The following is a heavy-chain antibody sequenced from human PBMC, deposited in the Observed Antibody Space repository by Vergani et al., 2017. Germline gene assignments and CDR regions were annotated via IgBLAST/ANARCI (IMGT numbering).Heavy chain of an antibody. CDR2: INHSGST. CDR1: GYSISSGYY. D-gene: IGHD3-9*01. J-gene: IGHJ5*02. V-gene: IGHV4-38-2*02. CDR3: ARVKYYDILTGSRPGGFDP. Sequence: QVQLQESGPGLVKPSETLSLTCTVSGYSISSGYYWGWIRQPPGKGLEWIGSINHSGSTYYNPSLKSRVTISVDTSKNQFSLKLSSVTAADTAVYYCARVKYYDILTGSRPGGFDPWGQGTLVTVSS.